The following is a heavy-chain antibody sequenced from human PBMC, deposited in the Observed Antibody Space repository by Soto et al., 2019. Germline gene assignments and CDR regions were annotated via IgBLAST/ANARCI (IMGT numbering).Heavy chain of an antibody. V-gene: IGHV1-18*01. CDR1: GYTFTSYG. D-gene: IGHD3-9*01. CDR3: ARGDDILTGYYNVY. J-gene: IGHJ4*02. CDR2: ISAYNGNT. Sequence: ASVKVSFKASGYTFTSYGISWLRQAPGQGLEWMGWISAYNGNTNYAQKLQGRVTMTTDTSTSTAYMELRSLRSDDTAVYYCARGDDILTGYYNVYWGQGTLVTVSS.